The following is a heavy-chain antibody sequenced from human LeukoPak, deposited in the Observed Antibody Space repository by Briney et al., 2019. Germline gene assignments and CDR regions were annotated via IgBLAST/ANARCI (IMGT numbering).Heavy chain of an antibody. D-gene: IGHD6-25*01. CDR1: GFTFSSYG. Sequence: GRSLRLSCAASGFTFSSYGMHWVRQAPGKGLEWVAVISYDGSNKYYADSVKGRFTISRDNSKSTLYLQMNSLRAEDTAVYYCAKHSIAAFDYWGQGTLVTVSS. V-gene: IGHV3-30*18. J-gene: IGHJ4*01. CDR2: ISYDGSNK. CDR3: AKHSIAAFDY.